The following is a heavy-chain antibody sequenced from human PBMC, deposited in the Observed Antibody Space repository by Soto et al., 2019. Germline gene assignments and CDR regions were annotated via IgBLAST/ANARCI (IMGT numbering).Heavy chain of an antibody. CDR1: GFTFSSYA. CDR2: FSDSGST. Sequence: EVQLLESGGGLVQPGGSRRLSCTASGFTFSSYAMSWVRQAPGKGLEWVSTFSDSGSTYYADSVKGRFTISRVISKNTRYVQMSSLRAEATAVYYCAKGGEGYCSGTSCLYHMDAWGKGTTVTVSS. V-gene: IGHV3-23*01. CDR3: AKGGEGYCSGTSCLYHMDA. J-gene: IGHJ6*03. D-gene: IGHD2-15*01.